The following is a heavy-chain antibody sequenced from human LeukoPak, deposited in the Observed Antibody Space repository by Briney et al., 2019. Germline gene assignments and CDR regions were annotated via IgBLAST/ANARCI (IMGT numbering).Heavy chain of an antibody. Sequence: GASVKVSCKASGGTFSSYAISWVRQAPGQGLEWMGRIIPIFGIATYAQKFQGRVTITADKSTSTAYMELSSLRSEDTAVYYCAREVAEGGSSWTLYYFDYWGQGTLVTVSS. CDR2: IIPIFGIA. J-gene: IGHJ4*02. D-gene: IGHD6-13*01. CDR3: AREVAEGGSSWTLYYFDY. V-gene: IGHV1-69*04. CDR1: GGTFSSYA.